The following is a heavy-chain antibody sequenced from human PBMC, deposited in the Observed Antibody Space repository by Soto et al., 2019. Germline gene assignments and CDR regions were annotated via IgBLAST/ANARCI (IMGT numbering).Heavy chain of an antibody. CDR3: AREELNCGGDCFAF. CDR2: IGTSGTNI. Sequence: WGSLRLSCAASGFTFSSYEFNWVRQAPGKGLEWISYIGTSGTNIYYADSVRCRFTVYRDNAKNALYLKMNSLRAEDTAIYYCAREELNCGGDCFAFWGQGALVTVSS. J-gene: IGHJ4*02. D-gene: IGHD2-21*01. CDR1: GFTFSSYE. V-gene: IGHV3-48*03.